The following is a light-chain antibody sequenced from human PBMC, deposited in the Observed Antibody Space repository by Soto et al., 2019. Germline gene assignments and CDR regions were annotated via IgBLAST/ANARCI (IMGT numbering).Light chain of an antibody. CDR1: QRISTY. J-gene: IGKJ1*01. V-gene: IGKV3-15*01. CDR2: DTS. Sequence: EIVLTQSPATLSLSPGERATLSCRASQRISTYLAWYQQKPGQAPRLLIYDTSTRAPGISARFSGSGSGTEFTLTISTLQSEDFAVYYCQEYLQWPPGMFGQGTTVDMK. CDR3: QEYLQWPPGM.